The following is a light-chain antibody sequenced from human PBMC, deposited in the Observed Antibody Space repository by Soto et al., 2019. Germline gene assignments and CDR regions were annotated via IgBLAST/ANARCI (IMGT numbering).Light chain of an antibody. CDR1: QSVNNY. CDR2: DVS. Sequence: ETVLTQSPVTLSLSPGERATLSCRASQSVNNYLAWYQQKPGQAPRLLIYDVSNRATGIPARFSGSGSGTEITLTISNLEPEDFAVNYCQHRSNWPPITFGQGTRLEIK. V-gene: IGKV3-11*01. CDR3: QHRSNWPPIT. J-gene: IGKJ5*01.